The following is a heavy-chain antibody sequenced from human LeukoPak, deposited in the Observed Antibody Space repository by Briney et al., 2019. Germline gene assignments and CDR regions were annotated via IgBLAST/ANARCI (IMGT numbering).Heavy chain of an antibody. CDR3: ASRTPTVTTKLGY. CDR1: GFTFSSYW. Sequence: GSLRLSCAASGFTFSSYWMSWVRQPPGKGLEWIGEIYHSGSTNYNPSLKSRVTISVDKSKNQFSLKLSSVTAADTAVYYCASRTPTVTTKLGYWGQGTLVTVSS. J-gene: IGHJ4*02. V-gene: IGHV4-4*02. D-gene: IGHD4-17*01. CDR2: IYHSGST.